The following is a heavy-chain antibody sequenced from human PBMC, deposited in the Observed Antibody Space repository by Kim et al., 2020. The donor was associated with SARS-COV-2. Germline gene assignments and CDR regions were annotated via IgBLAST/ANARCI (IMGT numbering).Heavy chain of an antibody. CDR2: IYSGGST. CDR1: GFTVSSNY. CDR3: ARGRYTAMVDY. V-gene: IGHV3-66*01. J-gene: IGHJ4*02. Sequence: GGSLRLSCAASGFTVSSNYMSWVRQAPGKGLEWVSVIYSGGSTYYADSVKGRFTISRDNSKNTLYLQMNSLRAEDTAVYYCARGRYTAMVDYWGQGTLVTVSS. D-gene: IGHD5-18*01.